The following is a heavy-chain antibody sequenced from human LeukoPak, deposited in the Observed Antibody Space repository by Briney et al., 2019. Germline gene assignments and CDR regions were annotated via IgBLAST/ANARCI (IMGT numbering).Heavy chain of an antibody. CDR3: ARTYCSSTSCSSFDY. J-gene: IGHJ4*02. CDR2: INPSGGST. Sequence: ASVNVSCKASGYTFTSYYMHWVRQAPGQGLEWMGIINPSGGSTSYAQKFQGRVTMTRDTSTSTVYMELSSLRSEDTAVYYCARTYCSSTSCSSFDYWGQGTLVTVSS. V-gene: IGHV1-46*03. CDR1: GYTFTSYY. D-gene: IGHD2-2*01.